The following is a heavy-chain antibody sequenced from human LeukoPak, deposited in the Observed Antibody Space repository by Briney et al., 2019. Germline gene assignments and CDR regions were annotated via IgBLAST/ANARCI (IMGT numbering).Heavy chain of an antibody. D-gene: IGHD6-25*01. CDR3: AAISYSGTWPVGY. Sequence: GGALRLSCAASGFTFSSYAMSWVRQAPGEGLEWVSGISAGGDTTYTADSVRGRFTISRDNSNNTLYLQMNTLTAEDTAVYYCAAISYSGTWPVGYWGQGTLVTVTA. CDR2: ISAGGDTT. V-gene: IGHV3-23*01. CDR1: GFTFSSYA. J-gene: IGHJ4*02.